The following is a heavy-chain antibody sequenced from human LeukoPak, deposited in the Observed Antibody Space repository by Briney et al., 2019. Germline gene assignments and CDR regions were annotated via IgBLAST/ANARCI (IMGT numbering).Heavy chain of an antibody. V-gene: IGHV4-34*01. Sequence: SETLSLTCAVYGGSFSGYYWSWIRKPPGKGLEWIGNVYYSGTTHYDPSLRSRVTMSVDTSENQLSLKLSSVTAADTAVYYCARHLASGSHMMDVWGKGTTVTISS. CDR1: GGSFSGYY. J-gene: IGHJ6*04. CDR3: ARHLASGSHMMDV. D-gene: IGHD1-26*01. CDR2: VYYSGTT.